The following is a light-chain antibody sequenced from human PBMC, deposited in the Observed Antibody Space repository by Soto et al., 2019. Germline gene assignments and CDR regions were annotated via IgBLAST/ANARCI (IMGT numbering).Light chain of an antibody. V-gene: IGKV3-20*01. CDR2: DVS. J-gene: IGKJ5*01. Sequence: EIVLTHSPGTLSLSPGERATLSCRSSQSVSSNYLAWYQHKPGQAPRLLIYDVSSRATGTPDRFSGSGSGTDFTLTVSRLEPEDFAVYYCQHYGSSHSNTFGQGTRLEI. CDR1: QSVSSNY. CDR3: QHYGSSHSNT.